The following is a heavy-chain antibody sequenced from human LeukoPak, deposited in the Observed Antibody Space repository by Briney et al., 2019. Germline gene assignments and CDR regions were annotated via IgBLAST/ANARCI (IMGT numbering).Heavy chain of an antibody. D-gene: IGHD6-19*01. CDR1: GVTLSSYA. Sequence: GRSLRLSCAASGVTLSSYAMHWVRQASGKGLEWVAVISYDGSNKYYADSVKGRFTISRDNSKNTLYLQMNSLRAEDTAVYYCARSRAVEAAFDIWGQGTMVTVSS. V-gene: IGHV3-30-3*01. J-gene: IGHJ3*02. CDR2: ISYDGSNK. CDR3: ARSRAVEAAFDI.